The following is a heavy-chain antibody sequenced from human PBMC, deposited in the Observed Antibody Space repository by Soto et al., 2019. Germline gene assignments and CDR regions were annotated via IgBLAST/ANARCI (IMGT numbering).Heavy chain of an antibody. CDR3: AKDQDYDYVWGSYRNDSMDV. V-gene: IGHV3-23*01. Sequence: EVQLLESGGGLVQPGGSLRLSCAASGFTFSRYAMSWFRQAPGKGLAWVSAVSGSGGSTYYADAVKGRFTIYRDNSKNTLYLHMNSLKAEDTAVNYCAKDQDYDYVWGSYRNDSMDVWGQETTVTDSS. CDR2: VSGSGGST. CDR1: GFTFSRYA. J-gene: IGHJ6*02. D-gene: IGHD3-16*02.